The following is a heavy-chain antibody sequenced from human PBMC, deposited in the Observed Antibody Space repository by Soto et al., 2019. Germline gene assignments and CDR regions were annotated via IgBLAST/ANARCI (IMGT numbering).Heavy chain of an antibody. CDR3: TTDPLHRYCSGGTCYDFDY. CDR1: GFTFNNAW. CDR2: IKSKTDGGTT. J-gene: IGHJ4*02. D-gene: IGHD2-15*01. Sequence: GGSLRLSCAASGFTFNNAWMSWVRQAPGKGLEWVGRIKSKTDGGTTDYAAPVKGRFTISRDDSKNTLYLQMNSLKTEDTAVYYCTTDPLHRYCSGGTCYDFDYWGQGTLVTVSS. V-gene: IGHV3-15*01.